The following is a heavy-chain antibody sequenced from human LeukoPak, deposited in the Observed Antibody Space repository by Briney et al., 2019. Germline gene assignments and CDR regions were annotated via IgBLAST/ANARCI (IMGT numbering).Heavy chain of an antibody. D-gene: IGHD3-22*01. V-gene: IGHV6-1*01. CDR3: ARDRTHYYDSSGYYYGGFDY. J-gene: IGHJ4*02. Sequence: SQTLSLTCAISGDSVSSNSAAWNWIRQSPSRGLEWLGRTHYRSKWYNDYAVSVRSRITINPDTSKNQFSLQLNSVTPEDTAVYYCARDRTHYYDSSGYYYGGFDYWGQGTLVTVSS. CDR1: GDSVSSNSAA. CDR2: THYRSKWYN.